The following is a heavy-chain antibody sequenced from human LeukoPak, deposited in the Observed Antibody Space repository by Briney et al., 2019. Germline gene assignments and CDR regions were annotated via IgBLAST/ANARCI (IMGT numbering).Heavy chain of an antibody. D-gene: IGHD2-21*02. CDR3: ARGLVVVTAAVPVDVPYYFDY. CDR2: IYYSGST. J-gene: IGHJ4*02. CDR1: GGSISSGGYY. Sequence: PSETLSLTCTVSGGSISSGGYYWSWIRQHPGKGLEWIGYIYYSGSTYYNPSLKSRVTISVDTSKNQFSLKLSSVTAADTAVYYCARGLVVVTAAVPVDVPYYFDYWGQGTLVTVSS. V-gene: IGHV4-31*03.